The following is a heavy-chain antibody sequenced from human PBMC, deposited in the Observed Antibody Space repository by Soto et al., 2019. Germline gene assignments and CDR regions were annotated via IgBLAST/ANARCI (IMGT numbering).Heavy chain of an antibody. CDR1: GGSISSYY. V-gene: IGHV4-59*01. Sequence: PSETLSLTCTVSGGSISSYYWSWIRQPPGKGLEWIGYIYYSGSTNYNPSLKSRVTISVDTSKNQFSLRLSSVTAADTAVYYCARDRGYSNWFDPWGQGTLVTVSS. CDR3: ARDRGYSNWFDP. J-gene: IGHJ5*02. CDR2: IYYSGST. D-gene: IGHD5-18*01.